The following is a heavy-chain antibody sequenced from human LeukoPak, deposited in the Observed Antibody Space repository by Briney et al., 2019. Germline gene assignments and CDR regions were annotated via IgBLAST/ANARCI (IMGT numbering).Heavy chain of an antibody. D-gene: IGHD3-10*01. CDR2: MNPNSGNT. V-gene: IGHV1-8*03. Sequence: ASVKVSCKASGYTFTSYDINWVRQATGQGLEWMGWMNPNSGNTGYAQKFQGRVTITKNTSISTAYMELSSLRSEDTAVYYCARAPRITMVRGVIYWFDPWGQGTLVTVSS. J-gene: IGHJ5*02. CDR1: GYTFTSYD. CDR3: ARAPRITMVRGVIYWFDP.